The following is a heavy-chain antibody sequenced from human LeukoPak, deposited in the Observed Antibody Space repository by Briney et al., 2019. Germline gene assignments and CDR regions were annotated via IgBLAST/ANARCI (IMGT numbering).Heavy chain of an antibody. J-gene: IGHJ4*02. CDR1: GFTFSSYS. Sequence: PGGSLRLSCAASGFTFSSYSMNWVRQAPGKGLEWVSSISSSSSYIYYADSVKGRFTISRDNAKNSLYLQMNSLRAEDTAVYYCARVGRGYSYGYTIDYWGQGTLVTVSS. CDR2: ISSSSSYI. D-gene: IGHD5-18*01. V-gene: IGHV3-21*01. CDR3: ARVGRGYSYGYTIDY.